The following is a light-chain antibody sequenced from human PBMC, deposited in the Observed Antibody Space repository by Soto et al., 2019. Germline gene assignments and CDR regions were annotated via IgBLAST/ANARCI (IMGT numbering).Light chain of an antibody. CDR2: AAS. CDR1: QSVSNNY. V-gene: IGKV3-20*01. CDR3: QQYVNSPST. J-gene: IGKJ1*01. Sequence: DIVLTQSPGALSLSPGEIATLSCRAIQSVSNNYFAWLQQRLCQAPRLLIYAASRRASGIPDRFTGSGSEKDFTLTSSRLAPEYFAVYYCQQYVNSPSTLGKGTKVEIQ.